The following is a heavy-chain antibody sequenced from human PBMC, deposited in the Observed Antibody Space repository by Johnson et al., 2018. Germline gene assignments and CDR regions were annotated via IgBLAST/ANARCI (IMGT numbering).Heavy chain of an antibody. V-gene: IGHV4-59*08. J-gene: IGHJ6*02. CDR3: ARHIVVEPYYYGMDV. CDR1: GGSISSYY. D-gene: IGHD2-2*01. Sequence: QVQLQESGPGLVKPSETLSLTCTVSGGSISSYYWSWIRQPPGKGLEWIGYIYYSGSTNYNPSLKSRVTISVDTSKNQFSLKLSSVPAADTAVYYCARHIVVEPYYYGMDVWGQGTTVTVSS. CDR2: IYYSGST.